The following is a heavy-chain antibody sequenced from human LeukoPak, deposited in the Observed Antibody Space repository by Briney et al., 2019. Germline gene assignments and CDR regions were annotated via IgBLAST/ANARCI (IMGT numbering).Heavy chain of an antibody. D-gene: IGHD4-17*01. V-gene: IGHV5-51*01. CDR2: IYPGDSDT. Sequence: GEALKISCKGSGYSFISYWIGWVGQMPGEGVVWRGIIYPGDSDTKYSPSFQGQVSISADKSISTAYLQWSSLKASDTAMYYCARHSPYGENTPLVYWGQGTLVTVSS. CDR3: ARHSPYGENTPLVY. CDR1: GYSFISYW. J-gene: IGHJ4*02.